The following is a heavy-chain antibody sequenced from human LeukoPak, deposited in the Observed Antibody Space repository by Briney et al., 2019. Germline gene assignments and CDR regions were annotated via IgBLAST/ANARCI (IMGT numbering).Heavy chain of an antibody. J-gene: IGHJ4*02. CDR3: ARQIASAGTAGFDF. CDR1: GGSITSYY. Sequence: SETLSLTCTVSGGSITSYYWSWIRQPAGKGLEWIGRIYSTGSTNYNPSLKSRVTMSVDTTKNQFSLRLRSVTAADTAVYYCARQIASAGTAGFDFWGQGALVTVSS. D-gene: IGHD6-13*01. CDR2: IYSTGST. V-gene: IGHV4-4*07.